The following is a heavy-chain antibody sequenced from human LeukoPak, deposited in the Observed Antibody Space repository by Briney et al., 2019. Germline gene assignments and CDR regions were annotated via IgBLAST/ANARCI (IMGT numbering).Heavy chain of an antibody. CDR2: ISAYNGNT. Sequence: ASVKVSCKASGYTFTSYGISWVRQAPGQGLEWMGWISAYNGNTNYAQKLQGRVTMTTDTSTSTAYMELRSLRSDDTAVYYCARVFIYYGSGKTYYYYYMDVWGKGTTVTVSS. CDR3: ARVFIYYGSGKTYYYYYMDV. CDR1: GYTFTSYG. D-gene: IGHD3-10*01. V-gene: IGHV1-18*01. J-gene: IGHJ6*03.